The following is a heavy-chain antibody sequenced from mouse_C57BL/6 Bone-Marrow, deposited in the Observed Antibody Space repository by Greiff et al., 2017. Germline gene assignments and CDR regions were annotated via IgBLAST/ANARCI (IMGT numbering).Heavy chain of an antibody. CDR3: ARCDRRDPGRFAY. J-gene: IGHJ3*01. D-gene: IGHD2-14*01. CDR1: GYTFTSYW. V-gene: IGHV1-72*01. Sequence: QVQLKQPGAELVKPGASVKLSCKASGYTFTSYWMHWVKQRPGRGLEWIGRIDPNSGGTKYNEKFKSKATLTVDKPSSTAYMQLSSLTSEDSAVYYCARCDRRDPGRFAYWGQGTLVTVSA. CDR2: IDPNSGGT.